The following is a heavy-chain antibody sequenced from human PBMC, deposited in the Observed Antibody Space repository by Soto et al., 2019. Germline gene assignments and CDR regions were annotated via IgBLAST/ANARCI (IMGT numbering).Heavy chain of an antibody. Sequence: GASVKVSCKASGYTFTSYYMHWVRQAPGQGLEWMGIINPSGGSTSYAQKFQGRVTMTRDTSTSTVYMELSSLRSEDTAVYYCARNQDEYSSSTSNWFDPWGQGTLVTVSS. J-gene: IGHJ5*02. D-gene: IGHD6-13*01. CDR3: ARNQDEYSSSTSNWFDP. V-gene: IGHV1-46*03. CDR1: GYTFTSYY. CDR2: INPSGGST.